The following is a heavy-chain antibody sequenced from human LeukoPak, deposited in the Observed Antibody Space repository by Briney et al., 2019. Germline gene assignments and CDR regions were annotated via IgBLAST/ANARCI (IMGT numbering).Heavy chain of an antibody. CDR1: GYSFSSFW. D-gene: IGHD2-21*02. V-gene: IGHV5-51*01. J-gene: IGHJ4*02. Sequence: GESLKISCQGSGYSFSSFWVGWVRQMPGKGLEWMGVISPGDSETRYSPTFQGQVTISADRSISTAYLQWSSLKASDTAMYYCALAYCGGDCYSLSGVYYDYWARGTLVTVSP. CDR2: ISPGDSET. CDR3: ALAYCGGDCYSLSGVYYDY.